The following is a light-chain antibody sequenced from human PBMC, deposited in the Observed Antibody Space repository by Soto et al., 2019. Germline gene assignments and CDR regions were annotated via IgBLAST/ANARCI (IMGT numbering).Light chain of an antibody. CDR1: QSISSW. V-gene: IGKV1-5*01. J-gene: IGKJ3*01. CDR2: DAS. CDR3: QQYYSTPPG. Sequence: DIQMTQSPSTLSASVGDRLTITCRASQSISSWLAWYQQKPGKAPKLLIFDASSLESGVPSRFSGSGSGTDFTLTISSLQAEDVAVYYCQQYYSTPPGFGPGTKVDIK.